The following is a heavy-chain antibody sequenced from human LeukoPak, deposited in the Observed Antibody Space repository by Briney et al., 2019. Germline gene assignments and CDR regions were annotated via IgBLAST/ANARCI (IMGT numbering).Heavy chain of an antibody. CDR2: INPNSGGT. V-gene: IGHV1-2*02. J-gene: IGHJ5*02. CDR3: ARGLGXCXSTXCQGAYNWFDP. Sequence: ASVKVSCKASGYTFTGYYMHWVRQAPGQGLEWMGWINPNSGGTNYAQKFQGRVTMTRDTSISTAYMELSRLRSDDTAVYYCARGLGXCXSTXCQGAYNWFDPWGQGTLVTVSS. CDR1: GYTFTGYY. D-gene: IGHD2-2*01.